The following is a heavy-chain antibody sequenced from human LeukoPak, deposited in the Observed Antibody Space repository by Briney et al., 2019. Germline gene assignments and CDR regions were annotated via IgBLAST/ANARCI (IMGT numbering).Heavy chain of an antibody. CDR1: GGTFSSYA. Sequence: APVKVSCKASGGTFSSYAISWVRQAPGQGLEWMGWINPNSGGTNYAQKFQGGVTMTRDTSISTAYMELSRLRSDDTAVYYCARLPLWGDAFDIWGQGTMVTVSS. V-gene: IGHV1-2*02. CDR3: ARLPLWGDAFDI. CDR2: INPNSGGT. D-gene: IGHD2-21*01. J-gene: IGHJ3*02.